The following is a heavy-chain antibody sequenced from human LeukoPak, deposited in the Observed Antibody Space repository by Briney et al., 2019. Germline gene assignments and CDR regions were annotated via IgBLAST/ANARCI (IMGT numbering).Heavy chain of an antibody. V-gene: IGHV3-7*01. CDR2: IKQDGSEQ. CDR1: GFTFSSYW. CDR3: ARVAWGNDAFDI. Sequence: GGSLRLSCAASGFTFSSYWMRWVRQAPGKGLEWVANIKQDGSEQYYVDSVKGRFTLSRENAKTSLYLQMNSRRAEDTAVYYCARVAWGNDAFDIWGQGTMVTVSS. D-gene: IGHD3-16*01. J-gene: IGHJ3*02.